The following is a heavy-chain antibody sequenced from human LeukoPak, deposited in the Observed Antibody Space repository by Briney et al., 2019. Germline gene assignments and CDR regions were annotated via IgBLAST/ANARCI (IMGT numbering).Heavy chain of an antibody. J-gene: IGHJ5*02. Sequence: ASVKVSCKASGYTFTSYDINWVRQATGQGLEWMGWMNPNSGNTGYAQKFQGRVTMTRNTSISTAYMELSSLRSEDTAVYYCARGGRGAGYYVHYWFDPWGQGTLVTVSS. CDR3: ARGGRGAGYYVHYWFDP. V-gene: IGHV1-8*01. CDR2: MNPNSGNT. D-gene: IGHD3-9*01. CDR1: GYTFTSYD.